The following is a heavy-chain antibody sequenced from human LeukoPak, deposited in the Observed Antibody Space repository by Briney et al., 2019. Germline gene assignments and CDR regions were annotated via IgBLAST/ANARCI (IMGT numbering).Heavy chain of an antibody. Sequence: GGSLRLSCAASGFTSSNYWMSWVRQAPGKGLEWVANIKEDGSEKYYVDSVKGRFTISRDNARNSLYLQMNSLRAEDTAVYYCASGRQLGYWGQGTLVTVSS. CDR3: ASGRQLGY. D-gene: IGHD6-13*01. V-gene: IGHV3-7*01. J-gene: IGHJ4*02. CDR2: IKEDGSEK. CDR1: GFTSSNYW.